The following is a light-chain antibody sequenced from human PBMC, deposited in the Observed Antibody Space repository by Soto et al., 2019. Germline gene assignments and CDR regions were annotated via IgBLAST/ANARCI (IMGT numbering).Light chain of an antibody. Sequence: EIVLTQSPGTLSLSPGERATLSCRASQSVSINDLAWYQHKPGQAPRLLIYGASIRATGIPDRFSCSGSGTDFTLTISRLEPEDFAVFYCQQYGRSSWTFGQGTKGEVQ. CDR2: GAS. V-gene: IGKV3-20*01. CDR3: QQYGRSSWT. J-gene: IGKJ1*01. CDR1: QSVSIND.